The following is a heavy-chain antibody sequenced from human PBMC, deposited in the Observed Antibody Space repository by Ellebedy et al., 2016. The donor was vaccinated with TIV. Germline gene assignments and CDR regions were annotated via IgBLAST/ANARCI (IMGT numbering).Heavy chain of an antibody. J-gene: IGHJ4*02. D-gene: IGHD1-26*01. V-gene: IGHV3-30*18. Sequence: GESLKISCAASGFMFNTYAVHWVRQAPGKGLEWVAIISYDSGNKFYTDSVKGRFTVSRDNAKNTLYLHLNGLRVEDTAIYYLAKAGGGGAPDDYWGQGTLVTVSS. CDR2: ISYDSGNK. CDR1: GFMFNTYA. CDR3: AKAGGGGAPDDY.